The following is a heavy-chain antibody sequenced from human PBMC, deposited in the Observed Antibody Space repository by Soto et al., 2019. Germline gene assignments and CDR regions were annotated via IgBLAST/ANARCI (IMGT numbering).Heavy chain of an antibody. CDR3: ARRYGGTFDY. D-gene: IGHD2-15*01. J-gene: IGHJ4*02. V-gene: IGHV4-59*08. CDR1: GGSISSYY. Sequence: QVQLQESGPGLVKPSETLSLTCTVPGGSISSYYWSWIRQPPGKGLEWIGYIYYSGSTNYNPSLKSRFTISVDTSKNQFSLKLSSVTAADTAVYYCARRYGGTFDYWGQGTLVTVSS. CDR2: IYYSGST.